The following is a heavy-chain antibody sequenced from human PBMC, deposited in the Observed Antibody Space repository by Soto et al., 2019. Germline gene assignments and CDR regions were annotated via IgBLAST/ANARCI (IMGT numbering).Heavy chain of an antibody. J-gene: IGHJ4*02. CDR1: GYTFTSYG. Sequence: VKVSCKASGYTFTSYGISWVRQAPGQGLERMGWISAYNGNTNYAQKLQGRVTMTTDTSTSTAYMELRSLRSDDTAVYYCAXXXEIYGDNGPGMGYRGQGTLVTVSS. CDR3: AXXXEIYGDNGPGMGY. D-gene: IGHD4-17*01. V-gene: IGHV1-18*01. CDR2: ISAYNGNT.